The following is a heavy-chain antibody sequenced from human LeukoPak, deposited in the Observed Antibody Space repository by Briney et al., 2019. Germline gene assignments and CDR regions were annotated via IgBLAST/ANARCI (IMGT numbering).Heavy chain of an antibody. CDR3: AKRRIWSSGWFPFDS. Sequence: GGSLRLSCVASGFTFSAYVMAWVRQAPGKGLEWVSGISGSGVSAYYGDSVKGRFTISRDNPKNTVYLQMDSLRAEDTAVYYCAKRRIWSSGWFPFDSWGQGTLVTVSS. CDR2: ISGSGVSA. J-gene: IGHJ4*02. D-gene: IGHD6-19*01. V-gene: IGHV3-23*01. CDR1: GFTFSAYV.